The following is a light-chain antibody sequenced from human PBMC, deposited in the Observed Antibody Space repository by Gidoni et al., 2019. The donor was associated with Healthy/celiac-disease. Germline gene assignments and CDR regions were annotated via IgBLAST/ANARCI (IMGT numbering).Light chain of an antibody. J-gene: IGLJ3*02. CDR1: SSDVGGYNY. CDR3: CSYAGSYTFEV. Sequence: QSALTQPRPTPGSPGQSVTISCTGTSSDVGGYNYVSWYQQHPGKAPKLMIYDVSKRPSGVPDRFSGSKSGNTASLTISGLQAEDEADYYCCSYAGSYTFEVFGGGTKLTVL. V-gene: IGLV2-11*01. CDR2: DVS.